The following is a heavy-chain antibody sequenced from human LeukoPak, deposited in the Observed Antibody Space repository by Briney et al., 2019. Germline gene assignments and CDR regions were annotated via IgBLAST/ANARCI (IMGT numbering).Heavy chain of an antibody. J-gene: IGHJ4*02. V-gene: IGHV3-7*01. CDR1: GFTFSDYW. Sequence: GGSLRLSCAASGFTFSDYWMSWVRQAPGQGLEWVADIKHDGSENYYVDSVKGRFTISRDNARNSLYLQMNSLRAEDTAVYYCARDRYRGFETHFDYWGQGTLVTVSS. D-gene: IGHD5-12*01. CDR3: ARDRYRGFETHFDY. CDR2: IKHDGSEN.